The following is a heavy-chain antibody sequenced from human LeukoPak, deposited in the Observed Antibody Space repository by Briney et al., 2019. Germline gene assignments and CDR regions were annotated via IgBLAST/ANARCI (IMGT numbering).Heavy chain of an antibody. D-gene: IGHD6-13*01. J-gene: IGHJ4*02. CDR3: AKDRDSSSWYETAEDY. CDR2: ISGSGGST. Sequence: GGSLRLSCAASAFTFSIYAMSWVRQAPGKGLGWVSTISGSGGSTHYADSVKGRFTISRDNSKNTLYLQMNSLRADDTAVYYCAKDRDSSSWYETAEDYWGQGTLVTVSS. V-gene: IGHV3-23*01. CDR1: AFTFSIYA.